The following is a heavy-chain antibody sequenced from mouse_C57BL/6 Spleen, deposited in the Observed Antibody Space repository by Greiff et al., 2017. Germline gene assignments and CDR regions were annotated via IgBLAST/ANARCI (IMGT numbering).Heavy chain of an antibody. CDR3: ARAYYYYGSSYARDY. CDR2: IYPGSGST. D-gene: IGHD1-1*01. J-gene: IGHJ4*01. Sequence: QVQLQQPGAELVKPGASVKMSCKASGYTFTSYWITWVKQRPGQGLAWIGDIYPGSGSTNYNEKFKSKATLTVDTSSSTAYMQLSSLTSEDSAVYYCARAYYYYGSSYARDYGGQGTSVTVSS. V-gene: IGHV1-55*01. CDR1: GYTFTSYW.